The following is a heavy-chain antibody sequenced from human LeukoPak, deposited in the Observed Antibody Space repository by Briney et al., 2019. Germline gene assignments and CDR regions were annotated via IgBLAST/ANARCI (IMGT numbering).Heavy chain of an antibody. CDR2: INWNGGST. J-gene: IGHJ4*02. Sequence: PGGSLRLSCADSGFTFDDYGMSWVRQAPGKGLEWVSGINWNGGSTGYADSVKGRFTISRDNAKNSLYLQMNSLRAEDTALYYCARSMAMVRGFDYWGQGTLVTVSS. CDR1: GFTFDDYG. V-gene: IGHV3-20*04. CDR3: ARSMAMVRGFDY. D-gene: IGHD3-10*01.